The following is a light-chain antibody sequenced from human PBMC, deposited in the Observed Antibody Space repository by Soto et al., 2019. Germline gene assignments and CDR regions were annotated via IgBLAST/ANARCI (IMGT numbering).Light chain of an antibody. CDR3: QQYSNWPSFT. Sequence: DIVMTQSPATLSVSPGERATLSCRASQSVSSNLAWYQQKPGQAPRLLVYGASTRATGIPARFSGSGSGTEFILTISSLQSEDFALFYWQQYSNWPSFTFGPGTKVDSK. V-gene: IGKV3-15*01. CDR2: GAS. J-gene: IGKJ3*01. CDR1: QSVSSN.